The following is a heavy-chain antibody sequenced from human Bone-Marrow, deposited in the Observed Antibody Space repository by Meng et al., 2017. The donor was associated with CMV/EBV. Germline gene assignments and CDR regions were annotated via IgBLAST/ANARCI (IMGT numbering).Heavy chain of an antibody. CDR1: GGSISSSSYH. CDR3: ARDLVMRRYNSNPEGWFDP. V-gene: IGHV4-39*07. Sequence: SETLSLTCTVSGGSISSSSYHWGWIRQPPGRGLEWIGSFYYSGTTYYNPSLKSRVTISVDASKNQFSLRLSSVTAADTAVYYCARDLVMRRYNSNPEGWFDPWGQGTRVTVSS. D-gene: IGHD1-20*01. CDR2: FYYSGTT. J-gene: IGHJ5*02.